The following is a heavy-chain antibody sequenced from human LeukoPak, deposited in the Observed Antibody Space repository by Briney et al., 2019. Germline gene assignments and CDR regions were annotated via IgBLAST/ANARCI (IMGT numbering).Heavy chain of an antibody. CDR1: GYTFSTYA. CDR2: ISGSGGST. CDR3: AKGGRSYYGSGRPFDY. V-gene: IGHV3-23*01. Sequence: PGGALGLSCAACGYTFSTYAMSWVRQAPGKGLEWVSAISGSGGSTYYADSVKGRFTISRDNSKNTLYLQMNSVRAEDTAVYYCAKGGRSYYGSGRPFDYWGQGTLVTVSS. D-gene: IGHD3-10*01. J-gene: IGHJ4*02.